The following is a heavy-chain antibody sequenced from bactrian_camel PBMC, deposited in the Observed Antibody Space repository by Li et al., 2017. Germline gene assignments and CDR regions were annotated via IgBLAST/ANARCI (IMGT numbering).Heavy chain of an antibody. CDR1: VNGFKDIC. D-gene: IGHD6*01. Sequence: HVQLVESGGGSVQAGGSLRLSCSFVVNGFKDICMAWFRQSPIPGKRHEGVVAIDTKGTGYADSVKGRFTISRDNAKNTVYLQINSLKPDDTGVYYCVRDVSAGPWYLYSFGYWGQGTQVTVS. J-gene: IGHJ6*01. V-gene: IGHV3S53*01. CDR2: IDTKGT. CDR3: VRDVSAGPWYLYSFGY.